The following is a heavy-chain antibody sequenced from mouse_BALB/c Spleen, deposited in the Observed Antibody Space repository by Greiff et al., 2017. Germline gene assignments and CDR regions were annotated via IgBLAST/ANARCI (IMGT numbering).Heavy chain of an antibody. J-gene: IGHJ2*01. CDR3: ARGPDGNYYFDY. CDR2: ISSGGST. V-gene: IGHV5-6-5*01. Sequence: EVQVVESGGGLVKPGGSLKLSCAASGFTFSSYAMSWVRQTPEKRLEWVASISSGGSTYYPDSVKGRFTISRDNARNILYLQMSSLRSEDTAMYYCARGPDGNYYFDYWGQGTTLTVSS. D-gene: IGHD2-1*01. CDR1: GFTFSSYA.